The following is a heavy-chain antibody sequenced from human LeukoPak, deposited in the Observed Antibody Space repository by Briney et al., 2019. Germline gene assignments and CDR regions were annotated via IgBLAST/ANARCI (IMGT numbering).Heavy chain of an antibody. D-gene: IGHD5-18*01. J-gene: IGHJ5*02. CDR3: APSTDTAIAQLGSP. Sequence: GSSVKVSCKTSGGTFSKYTISWVRQRPGQGLEWMGGITPLFGTANYAQKFQGRVTITADESASTAYMELSSLRSEDTAVYYCAPSTDTAIAQLGSPWGQGTLVTVSS. CDR2: ITPLFGTA. V-gene: IGHV1-69*01. CDR1: GGTFSKYT.